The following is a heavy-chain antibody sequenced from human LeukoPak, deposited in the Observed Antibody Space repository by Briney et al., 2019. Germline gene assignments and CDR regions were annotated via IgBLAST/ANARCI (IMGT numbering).Heavy chain of an antibody. CDR3: ARQNGSGSYYNEGYDAFDI. D-gene: IGHD3-10*01. Sequence: GESLKISCKGSGYSFTSYWIGGVRQMPGKGLEWMGIIYPGDSDTRYSPSFQGQVTISADKSISTPYLQWSSLKASDTAMYYCARQNGSGSYYNEGYDAFDIWGQGTMVTVPS. CDR1: GYSFTSYW. J-gene: IGHJ3*02. CDR2: IYPGDSDT. V-gene: IGHV5-51*01.